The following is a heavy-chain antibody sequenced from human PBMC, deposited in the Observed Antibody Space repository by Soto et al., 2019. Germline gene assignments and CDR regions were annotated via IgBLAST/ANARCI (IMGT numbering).Heavy chain of an antibody. Sequence: QVQLVQSGAEVKKPGSSVKVSCKASGGTFSSYAISWVRQAPGQGLEWMGGIIPIFGTANYAQKFQGRVTINADESTSTAYMELSSLRSEDTAVYYCARDLVGYYGGTGGYFQHWGQGTLVTVSS. D-gene: IGHD4-17*01. CDR3: ARDLVGYYGGTGGYFQH. CDR2: IIPIFGTA. J-gene: IGHJ1*01. CDR1: GGTFSSYA. V-gene: IGHV1-69*01.